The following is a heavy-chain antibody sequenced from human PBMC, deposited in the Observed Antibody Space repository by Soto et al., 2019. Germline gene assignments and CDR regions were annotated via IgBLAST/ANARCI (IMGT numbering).Heavy chain of an antibody. D-gene: IGHD2-2*01. CDR3: ARDLYATYPSDAFNV. Sequence: GGSLRLSXVASGFTFSKYNMHWVRQAPGKGLEWVAVIWFDGSNQYYAGPVQGRFTISRDNSRNTLYLQMDGLRAEDTAVYHCARDLYATYPSDAFNVWGQGTSVTVSS. J-gene: IGHJ3*01. CDR2: IWFDGSNQ. V-gene: IGHV3-33*01. CDR1: GFTFSKYN.